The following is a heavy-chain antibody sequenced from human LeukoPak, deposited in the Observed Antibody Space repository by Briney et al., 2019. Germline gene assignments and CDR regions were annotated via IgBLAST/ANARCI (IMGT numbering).Heavy chain of an antibody. CDR1: GGSFSGYY. CDR2: INHSGST. J-gene: IGHJ4*02. Sequence: SETLSLTCAVYGGSFSGYYWSWIRQPPGKGLEWIGEINHSGSTNYNPSLKSRVTISVDTSKNQFSLKLSSVTAADTAVYYCARICKRSSFDYWGQGTLVTVSS. CDR3: ARICKRSSFDY. D-gene: IGHD1-1*01. V-gene: IGHV4-34*01.